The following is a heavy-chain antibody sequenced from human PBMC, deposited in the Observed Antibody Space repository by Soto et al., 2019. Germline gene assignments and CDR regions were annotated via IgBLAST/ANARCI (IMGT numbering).Heavy chain of an antibody. Sequence: ASVKVSCKASGYTFTGYYMHWVRQAPGQGLEWMGIINPSGGSTSYAQKFQGRVTMTRDTSTSTVYMELSSLRSEDTAVYYCARDGELRTYRARYYFDYWGQGTLVTVSS. CDR2: INPSGGST. J-gene: IGHJ4*02. CDR1: GYTFTGYY. V-gene: IGHV1-46*01. CDR3: ARDGELRTYRARYYFDY. D-gene: IGHD1-26*01.